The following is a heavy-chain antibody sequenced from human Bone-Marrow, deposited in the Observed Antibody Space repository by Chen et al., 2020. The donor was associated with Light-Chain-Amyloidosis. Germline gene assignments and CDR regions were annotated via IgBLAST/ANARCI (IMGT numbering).Heavy chain of an antibody. CDR3: ARVRVRSYWYFDL. CDR1: GYTFTGYY. V-gene: IGHV1-2*02. D-gene: IGHD3-10*01. Sequence: VQLVQSGAEVKKPGASVKVSCKASGYTFTGYYMHWVRQAPGQGFEWMGWINPNSGGTNYAQKFQGRVTMTRDTSISTAYMELSRLRSDDTAVYYCARVRVRSYWYFDLWGRGTLVTVSS. CDR2: INPNSGGT. J-gene: IGHJ2*01.